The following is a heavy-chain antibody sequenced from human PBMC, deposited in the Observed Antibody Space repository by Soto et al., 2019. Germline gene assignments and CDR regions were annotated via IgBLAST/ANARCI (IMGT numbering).Heavy chain of an antibody. Sequence: PGGSLRLSCVASGFTFSSYSMTWVRQAPGKGLEWVAHITGSAGTTYYADSVKGRFTISRDTSRNTVYLQMNSLRAEDTALYYCAKCMQAYWNYDAYHIWGQGTMVTVSS. CDR3: AKCMQAYWNYDAYHI. V-gene: IGHV3-23*01. CDR2: ITGSAGTT. CDR1: GFTFSSYS. J-gene: IGHJ3*02. D-gene: IGHD2-8*01.